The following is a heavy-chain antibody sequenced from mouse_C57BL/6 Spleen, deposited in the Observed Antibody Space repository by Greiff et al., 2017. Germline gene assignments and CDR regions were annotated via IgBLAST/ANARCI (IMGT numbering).Heavy chain of an antibody. Sequence: QVQLQQPGAELVMPGASVKLSCKASGYTFTSYWMHWVKQRPGQGLEWIGEIDPSDSYTNYNQKFKGKSTLTVDKSSSTAYMQLSSLTSEDSAVXYCARAHYYGSSPFDYWGQGTTLTVSS. D-gene: IGHD1-1*01. CDR2: IDPSDSYT. CDR3: ARAHYYGSSPFDY. CDR1: GYTFTSYW. J-gene: IGHJ2*01. V-gene: IGHV1-69*01.